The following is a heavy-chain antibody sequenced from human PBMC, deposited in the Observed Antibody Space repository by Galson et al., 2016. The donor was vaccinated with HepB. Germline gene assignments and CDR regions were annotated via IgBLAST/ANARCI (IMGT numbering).Heavy chain of an antibody. CDR3: AKWGPHHDTGGYYYPRG. J-gene: IGHJ4*02. CDR1: GFNFNLYS. D-gene: IGHD3-22*01. Sequence: SLRLSCAASGFNFNLYSMTWIRQAPGKGLEWVSAISRSGDRTQYADSVEGRFSISRDNSKDTTYLHMTGLRVEDTAVYFCAKWGPHHDTGGYYYPRGWGQGTLVTVSS. CDR2: ISRSGDRT. V-gene: IGHV3-23*01.